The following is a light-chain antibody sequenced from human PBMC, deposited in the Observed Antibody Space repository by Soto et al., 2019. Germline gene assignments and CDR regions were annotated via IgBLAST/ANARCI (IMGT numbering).Light chain of an antibody. CDR3: SSYAGSSGVV. CDR1: SSDVGNYNY. V-gene: IGLV2-8*01. CDR2: EVT. J-gene: IGLJ3*02. Sequence: QSALTQPPSASGSPGQSVTISCTGTSSDVGNYNYVSWYQQHPGKAPKLMIYEVTQRPSGVPDRFSGSKSGNTASLTVSGLQAEDEADYYCSSYAGSSGVVFGGGTKLTVL.